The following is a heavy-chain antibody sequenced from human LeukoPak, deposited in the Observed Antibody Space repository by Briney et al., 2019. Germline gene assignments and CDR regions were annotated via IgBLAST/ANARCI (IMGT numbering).Heavy chain of an antibody. CDR1: GLTVSSNH. Sequence: GGSLRLSCAACGLTVSSNHMSWVRQAPGKGLEWVSLIKSDGTTEYADSVKGRFTISRDNSKNTLFLQMNSLRVEDTAVYYCARLRRGYWGRGTPVTVSS. CDR3: ARLRRGY. CDR2: IKSDGTT. J-gene: IGHJ4*02. V-gene: IGHV3-53*01.